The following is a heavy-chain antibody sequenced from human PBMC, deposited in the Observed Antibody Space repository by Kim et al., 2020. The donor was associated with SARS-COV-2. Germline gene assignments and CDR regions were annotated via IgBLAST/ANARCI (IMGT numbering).Heavy chain of an antibody. D-gene: IGHD6-13*01. Sequence: RVTISVDTSKNQFSLKLSSVTAADTAVYYCARDSRESSSAKSLDYWYFDLWGRGTLVTVSS. J-gene: IGHJ2*01. CDR3: ARDSRESSSAKSLDYWYFDL. V-gene: IGHV4-31*02.